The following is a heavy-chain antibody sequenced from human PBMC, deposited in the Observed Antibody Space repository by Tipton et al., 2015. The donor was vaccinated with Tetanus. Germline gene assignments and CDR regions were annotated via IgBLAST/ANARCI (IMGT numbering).Heavy chain of an antibody. V-gene: IGHV4-39*07. CDR3: ARDQGGGRVVRLNWFDP. Sequence: TLSLTCTVSGGSISSSSYYWGWIRQPPGKGLEWIGSIHYSGSTYYNPSLKSRVTISVDTSKNQFSLDLYSVTAADTAVYYCARDQGGGRVVRLNWFDPWGQGTLVTVSS. CDR1: GGSISSSSYY. J-gene: IGHJ5*02. D-gene: IGHD6-6*01. CDR2: IHYSGST.